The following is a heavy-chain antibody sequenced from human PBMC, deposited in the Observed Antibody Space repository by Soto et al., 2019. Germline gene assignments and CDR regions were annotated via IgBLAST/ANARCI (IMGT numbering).Heavy chain of an antibody. V-gene: IGHV4-4*02. CDR1: SGSIISSNY. D-gene: IGHD4-17*01. J-gene: IGHJ3*02. Sequence: QVQLRQSGPGLVKPSGTLSLTCAVSSGSIISSNYWTWVRQPPGKGLEWIGEIYHSGGTDYNPSRTSRVTITLGRSQNQFSLNLTSVTAADTALYYCASSYRDYTPRRAEGFHIWGHGTMVIVSS. CDR3: ASSYRDYTPRRAEGFHI. CDR2: IYHSGGT.